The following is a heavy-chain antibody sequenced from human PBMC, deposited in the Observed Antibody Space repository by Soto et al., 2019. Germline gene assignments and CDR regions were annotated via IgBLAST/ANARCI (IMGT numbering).Heavy chain of an antibody. CDR2: IKEDGSEK. CDR3: ARLESGWNAEYFHH. D-gene: IGHD6-19*01. V-gene: IGHV3-7*01. J-gene: IGHJ1*01. Sequence: GGSLRLSCAASGFTFSSYWMSWVRQAPGKGLEWVASIKEDGSEKYYVDSVKGRFTISRDNAKNSLYLQMSSLRAEDTAVYYCARLESGWNAEYFHHWGQGTLVTVSS. CDR1: GFTFSSYW.